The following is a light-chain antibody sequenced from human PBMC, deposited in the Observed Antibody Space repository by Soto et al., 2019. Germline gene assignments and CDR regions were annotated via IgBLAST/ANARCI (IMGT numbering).Light chain of an antibody. CDR1: QSISGS. Sequence: DIHMTQSPSCLAASGIGIVTSTRLASQSISGSLNWYQQKPGKAPKLLIYGASTLQSGVPSRFSGSGSGTDYTLTISSLQADDFATYYCQQYNSYSHLTFGGGTKVDIK. CDR3: QQYNSYSHLT. V-gene: IGKV1-39*01. CDR2: GAS. J-gene: IGKJ4*01.